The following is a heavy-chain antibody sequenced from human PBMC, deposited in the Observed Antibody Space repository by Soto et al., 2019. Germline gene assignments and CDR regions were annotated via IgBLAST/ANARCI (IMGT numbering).Heavy chain of an antibody. V-gene: IGHV3-66*04. D-gene: IGHD5-18*01. CDR3: ARHGYSYGGGYFDY. CDR1: GFTVSSNY. J-gene: IGHJ4*02. CDR2: IYSGGSA. Sequence: EVQLVESGGGLVQPGGSLRRSCAASGFTVSSNYMSWVRQAPGKGLEWVSVIYSGGSAYYADSVKGRFTISRDNSKNTLDLQMNSLRAEDTAVYYRARHGYSYGGGYFDYWGQGTLVTVSS.